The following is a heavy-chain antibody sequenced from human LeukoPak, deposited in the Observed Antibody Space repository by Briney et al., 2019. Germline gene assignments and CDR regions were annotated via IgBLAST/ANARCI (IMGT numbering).Heavy chain of an antibody. D-gene: IGHD6-6*01. CDR3: ARDQSIAARQYYFDS. J-gene: IGHJ4*02. Sequence: GASVKVSCKASGYTFTSYYMHWVRQAPGQGLEWMGIINPSGGSTSYAQKFQGRVTMTRDTSTSTVYMELSSLRSEDTAVYYCARDQSIAARQYYFDSWGQGTLVTVSS. V-gene: IGHV1-46*01. CDR2: INPSGGST. CDR1: GYTFTSYY.